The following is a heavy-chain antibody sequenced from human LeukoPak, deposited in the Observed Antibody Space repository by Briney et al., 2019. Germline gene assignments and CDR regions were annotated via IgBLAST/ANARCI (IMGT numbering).Heavy chain of an antibody. CDR1: GGSISSSSYY. CDR2: IYYSGST. D-gene: IGHD1-26*01. J-gene: IGHJ4*02. CDR3: ARGVGATATGPFDY. Sequence: SETLSLTCTVSGGSISSSSYYWGWIRQPPGKGLEWIGSIYYSGSTYYNPSLKSRVTISVDTSKNQFSLKLSSVTAADTAVYYCARGVGATATGPFDYWGQGTLVTVSS. V-gene: IGHV4-39*07.